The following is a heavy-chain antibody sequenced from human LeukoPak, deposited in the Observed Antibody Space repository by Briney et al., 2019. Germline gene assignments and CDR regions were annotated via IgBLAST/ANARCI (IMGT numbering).Heavy chain of an antibody. J-gene: IGHJ4*02. D-gene: IGHD5-24*01. CDR1: GGSISSGGYY. V-gene: IGHV4-61*08. Sequence: SQTLSLTCTVSGGSISSGGYYWSWIRQPPGKGLEWIGYIYYSGSTNYNPSLKSRVTISVDTSKNQFSLKLSSVTAADTALYYCARRDAIGRLDYWGQGTLVTVSS. CDR2: IYYSGST. CDR3: ARRDAIGRLDY.